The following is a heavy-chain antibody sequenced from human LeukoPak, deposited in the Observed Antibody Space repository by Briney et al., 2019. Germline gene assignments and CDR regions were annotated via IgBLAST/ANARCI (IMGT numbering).Heavy chain of an antibody. CDR1: GFTFTNYN. CDR3: ARSGTLLLWFGENNWFDP. Sequence: ASVKVSCKASGFTFTNYNLHWVRQAPGQRLEWMGIINPSGGSTNYAQNFQGRVTMTRDTSTSTVYMELSSLRSDDTAVYYCARSGTLLLWFGENNWFDPWGQGTLVTVSS. J-gene: IGHJ5*02. V-gene: IGHV1-46*01. D-gene: IGHD3-10*01. CDR2: INPSGGST.